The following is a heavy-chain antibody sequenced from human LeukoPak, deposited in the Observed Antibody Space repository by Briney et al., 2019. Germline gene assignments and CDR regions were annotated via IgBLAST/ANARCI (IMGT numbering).Heavy chain of an antibody. CDR3: ARTESIVVVLTPLDY. D-gene: IGHD2/OR15-2a*01. CDR2: ISAYNGNT. J-gene: IGHJ4*02. CDR1: GYTFTSYG. V-gene: IGHV1-18*04. Sequence: ASVKVSCKASGYTFTSYGISWVRQAPGQGLEWMGWISAYNGNTNYAQKLQGRVTMTTDTSTSTAYMELRSLRSNDTAVYYCARTESIVVVLTPLDYWGQGTLVTVSS.